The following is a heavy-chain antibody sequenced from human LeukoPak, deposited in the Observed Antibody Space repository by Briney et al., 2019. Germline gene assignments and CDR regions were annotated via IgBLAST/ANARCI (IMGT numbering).Heavy chain of an antibody. D-gene: IGHD1-26*01. CDR3: AREGSGSYEIDY. CDR1: GFTFSSYG. V-gene: IGHV3-48*04. CDR2: ISSSGSTI. Sequence: PGRSLRLSCAASGFTFSSYGMHWVRQAPGKGLEWVSYISSSGSTIYYADSVKGRFTISRDNAKNSLYLQMNSLRAEDTAVYYCAREGSGSYEIDYWGQGTLVTVSS. J-gene: IGHJ4*02.